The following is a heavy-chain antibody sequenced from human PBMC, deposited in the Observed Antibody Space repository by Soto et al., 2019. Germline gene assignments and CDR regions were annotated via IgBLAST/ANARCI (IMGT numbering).Heavy chain of an antibody. CDR1: GFTFSSYA. V-gene: IGHV3-23*01. CDR3: AKGWMASAGYFFDY. J-gene: IGHJ4*02. CDR2: ISATGHST. D-gene: IGHD6-13*01. Sequence: PGGSLRLCCAACGFTFSSYAMNWVRQAPGKGLEWVSGISATGHSTYYADSVKGRFTISRDISKNTLYLQMNSLTAEDTALYYCAKGWMASAGYFFDYWGQGTLVTVSS.